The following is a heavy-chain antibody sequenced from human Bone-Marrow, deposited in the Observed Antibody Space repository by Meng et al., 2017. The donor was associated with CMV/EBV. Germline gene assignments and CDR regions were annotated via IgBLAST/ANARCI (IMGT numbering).Heavy chain of an antibody. CDR1: GGSISSSSYY. Sequence: GSLRLSCTVSGGSISSSSYYWGWIRQPPGKGLEWIGSIYYSGSTYYNPSLKSRVTISVDTSKNQFSLKLSSVTAADTAVYYCARPRKEWLFINWFDPWGQGTLVTVSS. V-gene: IGHV4-39*07. D-gene: IGHD3-3*01. CDR2: IYYSGST. J-gene: IGHJ5*02. CDR3: ARPRKEWLFINWFDP.